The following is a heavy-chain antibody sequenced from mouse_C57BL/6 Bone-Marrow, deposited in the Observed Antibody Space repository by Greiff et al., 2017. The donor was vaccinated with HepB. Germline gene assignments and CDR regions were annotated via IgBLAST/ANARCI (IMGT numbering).Heavy chain of an antibody. Sequence: VQLQQSGAELVRPGASVKLSCTASGFNIKDYYMHWVKQRPEQGLEWIGRIDPEDGDTEYAPKFQGKATMTADTSSNTAYLQLSSLTSEDTAVYYCTTVAYYSGSRSVYYFDYWGQGTTLTVSS. CDR2: IDPEDGDT. D-gene: IGHD1-1*01. CDR1: GFNIKDYY. V-gene: IGHV14-1*01. J-gene: IGHJ2*01. CDR3: TTVAYYSGSRSVYYFDY.